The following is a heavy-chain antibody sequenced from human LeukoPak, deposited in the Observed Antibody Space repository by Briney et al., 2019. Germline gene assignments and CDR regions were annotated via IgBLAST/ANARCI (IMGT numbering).Heavy chain of an antibody. CDR1: GFTFSSYW. V-gene: IGHV3-7*01. CDR2: IRQDGSYK. D-gene: IGHD6-19*01. Sequence: PGGSLRLSCAASGFTFSSYWMSWVRQAPGKGLEWVANIRQDGSYKQYVDSVKGRFTISRDNAQNSLYLQMNSLRTEDTAVYYCARDRPYSSLTHYFDYWGQGTLVTVSS. J-gene: IGHJ4*02. CDR3: ARDRPYSSLTHYFDY.